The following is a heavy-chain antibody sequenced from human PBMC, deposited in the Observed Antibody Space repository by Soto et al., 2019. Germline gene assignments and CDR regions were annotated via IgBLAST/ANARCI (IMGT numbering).Heavy chain of an antibody. CDR3: ARDRRPQTPDY. CDR2: MNQDGSQI. CDR1: GFTFSNYW. Sequence: EVQVVESGGGLVQPGGSLRLSCAVSGFTFSNYWMTWVRQAPGKGLEWVAYMNQDGSQIYYVDSLRGRCTNSRDNAKNSLYLPINTLRVANTAVSYCARDRRPQTPDYWCHGTLVTVSS. V-gene: IGHV3-7*01. D-gene: IGHD1-1*01. J-gene: IGHJ4*01.